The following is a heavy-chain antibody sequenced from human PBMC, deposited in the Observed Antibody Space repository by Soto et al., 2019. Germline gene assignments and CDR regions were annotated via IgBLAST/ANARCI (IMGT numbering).Heavy chain of an antibody. Sequence: SETLSLTCAVYGGSFSGYYCSWIRQPPWKGLEWIGEINHSGSTNYNPSLKSRVTISVDTSKNQFSLKLSSVTAADTAVYYCAICLSFYDILTDRIIPYYSYGMDVCGQGITVTVSS. CDR1: GGSFSGYY. J-gene: IGHJ6*02. CDR3: AICLSFYDILTDRIIPYYSYGMDV. D-gene: IGHD3-9*01. CDR2: INHSGST. V-gene: IGHV4-34*01.